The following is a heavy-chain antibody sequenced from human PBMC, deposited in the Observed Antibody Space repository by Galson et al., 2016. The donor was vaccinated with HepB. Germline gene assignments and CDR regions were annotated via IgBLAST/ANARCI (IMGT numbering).Heavy chain of an antibody. V-gene: IGHV1-24*01. Sequence: SVKVSCKVSGYTLIELSMYWVRQAPGKGLEWMGGFDAEEGETIYAQKFQGRVTMTEDTSTDTAYMELSRLRSEDTALYYCATTRRRTLRFRAEDYYYYAMDVWGQGTTVTVSS. J-gene: IGHJ6*02. CDR2: FDAEEGET. CDR3: ATTRRRTLRFRAEDYYYYAMDV. CDR1: GYTLIELS. D-gene: IGHD3-16*01.